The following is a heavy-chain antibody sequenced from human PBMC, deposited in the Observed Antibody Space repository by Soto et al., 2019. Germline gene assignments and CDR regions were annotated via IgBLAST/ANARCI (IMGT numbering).Heavy chain of an antibody. J-gene: IGHJ5*02. CDR1: GFTFSSYA. Sequence: GGSLRLSCAVSGFTFSSYAMSWVRQAPGKGLEWVSAISGGGGSTYYADPVKGRFTISRDNSKNTLYLQMNSLRAEDTAVYYCAKMGSYGSGSYSSWGQGTLVTVSS. V-gene: IGHV3-23*01. D-gene: IGHD3-10*01. CDR2: ISGGGGST. CDR3: AKMGSYGSGSYSS.